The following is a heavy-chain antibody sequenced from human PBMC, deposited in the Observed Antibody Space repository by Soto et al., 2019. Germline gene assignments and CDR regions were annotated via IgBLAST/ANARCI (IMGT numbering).Heavy chain of an antibody. Sequence: QVQLVQSGAEVKEPGASVRVSCKASGYTFTAYYMHWVRQAPGQGLEWMGWINPRNGATNYAQKYQGRVTMTRDRSISTAYMELSSLRSDDTAVYYCARPPPHGLYYYAMDVWGRGTTVIVSS. D-gene: IGHD4-17*01. CDR3: ARPPPHGLYYYAMDV. J-gene: IGHJ6*02. CDR2: INPRNGAT. V-gene: IGHV1-2*02. CDR1: GYTFTAYY.